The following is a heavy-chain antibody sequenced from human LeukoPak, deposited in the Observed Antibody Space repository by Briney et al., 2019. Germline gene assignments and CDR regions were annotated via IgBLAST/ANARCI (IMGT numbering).Heavy chain of an antibody. Sequence: SETLSLTCTVSGYSINSAYYWGWIRPPPGKGLWWIGSSYYSGSTYYNPSLKSRVTISGDTAKNQFSLKLSSVTAADTAVYYCARDPRPYSGYDLDFDYWGQGTLVTVSS. CDR3: ARDPRPYSGYDLDFDY. D-gene: IGHD5-12*01. J-gene: IGHJ4*02. CDR2: SYYSGST. CDR1: GYSINSAYY. V-gene: IGHV4-38-2*02.